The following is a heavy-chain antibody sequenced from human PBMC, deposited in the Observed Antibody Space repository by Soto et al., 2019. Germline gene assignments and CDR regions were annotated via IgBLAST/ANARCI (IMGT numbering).Heavy chain of an antibody. J-gene: IGHJ4*02. CDR3: TRLASNWGFFDY. D-gene: IGHD7-27*01. Sequence: GGSLRLSCVASGFTFSNHVMNWVRQAPGKGLEWVSSMSERDGRTFYADSVKDRFTISRDNSKNTLYLEMNSLRAEDTALYYCTRLASNWGFFDYSGQGALVTVSA. CDR2: MSERDGRT. CDR1: GFTFSNHV. V-gene: IGHV3-23*01.